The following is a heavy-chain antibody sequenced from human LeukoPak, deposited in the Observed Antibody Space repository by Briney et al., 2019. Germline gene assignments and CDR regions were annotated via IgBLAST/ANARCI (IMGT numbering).Heavy chain of an antibody. Sequence: GGSLRLSCAASGFSFSSYWMSWVRQAPGKGLKWVANIKQDEGEKYYMDSVKGRFTISRDNAKNSVYLQMNSLRAEDTAVYYCAREASLNYMDVWGKGTTVTVSS. J-gene: IGHJ6*03. V-gene: IGHV3-7*01. CDR2: IKQDEGEK. CDR1: GFSFSSYW. CDR3: AREASLNYMDV.